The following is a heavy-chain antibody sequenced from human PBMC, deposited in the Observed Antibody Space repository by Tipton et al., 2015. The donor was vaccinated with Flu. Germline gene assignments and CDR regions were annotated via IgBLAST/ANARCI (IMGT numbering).Heavy chain of an antibody. V-gene: IGHV3-23*01. CDR3: AKEYNWNDPYYYGMDV. CDR1: GFTFSRYA. CDR2: ITNSGRST. J-gene: IGHJ6*02. Sequence: SLRLSCAASGFTFSRYAMSWVRQAPGKGLEWVSTITNSGRSTYYADSVKGRFTISRDYSKVYLQMNSLRPEDTAMYYCAKEYNWNDPYYYGMDVWGQGTTVTVSS. D-gene: IGHD1-20*01.